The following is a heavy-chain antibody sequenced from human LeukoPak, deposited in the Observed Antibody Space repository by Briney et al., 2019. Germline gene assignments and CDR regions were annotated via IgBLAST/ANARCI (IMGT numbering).Heavy chain of an antibody. D-gene: IGHD1-7*01. J-gene: IGHJ4*02. CDR2: IHTSGST. CDR1: GGSLSSYY. CDR3: GGSERGELDY. Sequence: PSETLSLTCTVSGGSLSSYYWSWIRQPPGKGLEWIGRIHTSGSTYYNPSLKSRVTMSLDTSKNQFSLMLTSVTAAYTAVFYCGGSERGELDYWGQGVQVTVSS. V-gene: IGHV4-4*07.